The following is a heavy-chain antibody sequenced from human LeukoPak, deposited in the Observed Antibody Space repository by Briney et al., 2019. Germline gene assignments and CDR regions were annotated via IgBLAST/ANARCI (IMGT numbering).Heavy chain of an antibody. V-gene: IGHV3-43*02. D-gene: IGHD6-13*01. Sequence: GGTLRLSCAASGFTFDDYAMHWVRQAPGKGLEWVSLISGDGGSTYYADSVKGRFTISRDNSKNSLYLQMNSLRTEDTALYYCAKEGVAAGTGYFDYWGQGTLVTVSS. CDR2: ISGDGGST. J-gene: IGHJ4*02. CDR3: AKEGVAAGTGYFDY. CDR1: GFTFDDYA.